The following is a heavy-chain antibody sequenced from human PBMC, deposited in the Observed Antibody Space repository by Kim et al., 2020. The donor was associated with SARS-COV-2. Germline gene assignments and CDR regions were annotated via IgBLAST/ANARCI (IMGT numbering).Heavy chain of an antibody. CDR3: ARLYGSGNYYMDV. J-gene: IGHJ6*03. D-gene: IGHD3-10*01. V-gene: IGHV3-53*04. Sequence: YADAGKGRFTISRHNSKNTLYLQMNSLRAEDTAVYYCARLYGSGNYYMDVWGKGTTVTVSS.